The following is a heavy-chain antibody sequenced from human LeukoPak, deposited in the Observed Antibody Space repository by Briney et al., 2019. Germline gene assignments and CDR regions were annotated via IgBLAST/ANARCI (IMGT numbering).Heavy chain of an antibody. CDR1: GGTFSSYA. J-gene: IGHJ4*02. CDR3: ARDPDYGDYVGIRSTSDY. Sequence: SVKLSCKASGGTFSSYAISWVRQAPGQGLEWMGGIIPIFGTANYAQKFQGRVTITADESTSTAYMELSSLRSEDTAVYSCARDPDYGDYVGIRSTSDYWGQGTLVTVSS. V-gene: IGHV1-69*13. CDR2: IIPIFGTA. D-gene: IGHD4-17*01.